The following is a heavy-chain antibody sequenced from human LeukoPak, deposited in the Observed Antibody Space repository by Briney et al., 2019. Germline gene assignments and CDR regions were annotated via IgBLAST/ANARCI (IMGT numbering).Heavy chain of an antibody. Sequence: SGGSLRLSCAASGFTFSSYWMSWVRQAPGKGLEWVANIKQDGSEKYYVDSVKGRFTISRDNAKNSLYLQMNSLRAEDTAVYYCARGPYRIAAAGTALYYWGQGTLVTVSS. CDR2: IKQDGSEK. V-gene: IGHV3-7*01. D-gene: IGHD6-13*01. CDR1: GFTFSSYW. CDR3: ARGPYRIAAAGTALYY. J-gene: IGHJ4*02.